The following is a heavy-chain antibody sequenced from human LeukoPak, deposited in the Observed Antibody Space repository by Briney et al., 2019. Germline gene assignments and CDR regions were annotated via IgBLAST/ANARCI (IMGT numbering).Heavy chain of an antibody. J-gene: IGHJ4*02. D-gene: IGHD4-23*01. V-gene: IGHV4-30-4*01. CDR2: IYYSGST. Sequence: SETLSLTCTVSSGSIRSGDYYWSWIRQPPGKGLEWIGYIYYSGSTYYSPSLKSRVTISVDTSKNQFSLKLSSVTAADTAVYYCARVSVVPVWGQGTLVTVSS. CDR1: SGSIRSGDYY. CDR3: ARVSVVPV.